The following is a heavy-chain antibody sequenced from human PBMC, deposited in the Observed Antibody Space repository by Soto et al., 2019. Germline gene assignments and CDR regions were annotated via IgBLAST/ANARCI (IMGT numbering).Heavy chain of an antibody. D-gene: IGHD6-19*01. Sequence: VASVKVSCKASRVAFSKFIVTWVRQAPGLGLEWVGGIIPIFGTANYAQKFQGRVTITADESTSTSYMEVNNLRSEDTAVYYCAKVRYSSPMGYYYGMDVWGQGTTLTVSS. V-gene: IGHV1-69*13. CDR3: AKVRYSSPMGYYYGMDV. CDR2: IIPIFGTA. CDR1: RVAFSKFI. J-gene: IGHJ6*02.